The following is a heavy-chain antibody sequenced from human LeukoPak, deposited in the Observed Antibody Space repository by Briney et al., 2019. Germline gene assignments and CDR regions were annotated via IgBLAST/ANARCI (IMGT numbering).Heavy chain of an antibody. CDR1: GGSISSSSYY. Sequence: PSETLSLTCTVSGGSISSSSYYWGWIRQPPGKGLEWIGSIYYSGSTYYNPSLKSRVTISVDTSKNQFSLKLSSVTAADTAVYYCAGGDTIFGVVSFDYWGQGTLVTVSS. V-gene: IGHV4-39*01. CDR2: IYYSGST. J-gene: IGHJ4*02. D-gene: IGHD3-3*01. CDR3: AGGDTIFGVVSFDY.